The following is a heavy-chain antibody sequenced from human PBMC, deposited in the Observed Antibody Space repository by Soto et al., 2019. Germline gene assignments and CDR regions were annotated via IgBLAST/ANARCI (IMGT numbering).Heavy chain of an antibody. V-gene: IGHV4-59*01. CDR2: IYYSGST. Sequence: PSETLSLTCTFSGASISSYYWSWIQHPPRKGLEWIGYIYYSGSTNYNPSLKSRVTISVDTSKNQFSLELSAVTAADTAVYYCARGTWELLDYFDYWGQGTLVTVSS. D-gene: IGHD1-26*01. CDR1: GASISSYY. J-gene: IGHJ4*02. CDR3: ARGTWELLDYFDY.